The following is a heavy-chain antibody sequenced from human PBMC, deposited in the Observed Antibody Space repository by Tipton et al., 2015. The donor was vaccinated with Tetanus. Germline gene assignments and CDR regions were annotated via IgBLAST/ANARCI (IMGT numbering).Heavy chain of an antibody. Sequence: TLSLTCTVSGVSVRSYYWSWIRQPPGKGLEWIGYLYDNGRTKYNPSLNSRVTISVDTPKKQLSLKLTSVTAADTAVYYCARDPWLDYWGQGTLVTVSS. J-gene: IGHJ4*02. CDR3: ARDPWLDY. CDR1: GVSVRSYY. V-gene: IGHV4-59*02. CDR2: LYDNGRT.